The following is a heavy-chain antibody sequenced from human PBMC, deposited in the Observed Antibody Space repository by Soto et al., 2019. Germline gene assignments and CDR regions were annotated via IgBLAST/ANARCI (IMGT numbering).Heavy chain of an antibody. CDR1: GGTFSSHA. D-gene: IGHD6-13*01. J-gene: IGHJ6*02. Sequence: SVKVSCKASGGTFSSHAISWVRQAPGQGLEWMGGIIPIFGTANYAQKFQGRVTITADESTSTAYMELSSLRSEDTAVYYCARDRGQQLVRTNYYYGMDVWGQGTTVTVSS. CDR3: ARDRGQQLVRTNYYYGMDV. V-gene: IGHV1-69*13. CDR2: IIPIFGTA.